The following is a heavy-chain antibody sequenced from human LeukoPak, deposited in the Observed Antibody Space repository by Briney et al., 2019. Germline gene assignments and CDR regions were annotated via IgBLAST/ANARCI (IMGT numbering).Heavy chain of an antibody. CDR2: ISGRGDNT. J-gene: IGHJ4*02. Sequence: PGGSLRLSCAASGFTFSSYAMSWVRQAPGKGVEWVSGISGRGDNTYYADSVKGRFTISRDNSKNALYVQVHSLGTEDTAAYYCAKGSYYNSSGYLYFDYWGQGTAVTVSS. CDR1: GFTFSSYA. D-gene: IGHD3-22*01. V-gene: IGHV3-23*01. CDR3: AKGSYYNSSGYLYFDY.